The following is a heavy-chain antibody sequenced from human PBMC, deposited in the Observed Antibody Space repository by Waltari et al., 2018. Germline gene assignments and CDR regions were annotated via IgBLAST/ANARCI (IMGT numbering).Heavy chain of an antibody. D-gene: IGHD3-10*01. CDR1: GFTFSSYA. J-gene: IGHJ4*02. Sequence: QVQLVESGGGVVQPGESLRLSCAASGFTFSSYAMHWVRRAPGKGLEWVALVWSDGSRTYYADSVKDRFTISRDNSKNTLSLQMSRLRPEDTALYYCAKVRRSDYFGSGSYPYYDFWGQGTLVSVSS. V-gene: IGHV3-30*02. CDR2: VWSDGSRT. CDR3: AKVRRSDYFGSGSYPYYDF.